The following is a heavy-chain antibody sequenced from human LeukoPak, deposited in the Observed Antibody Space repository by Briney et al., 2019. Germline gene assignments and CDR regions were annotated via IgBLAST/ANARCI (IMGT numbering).Heavy chain of an antibody. CDR3: ARGRRNPRRWFDP. V-gene: IGHV4-34*01. Sequence: SETLSLTCAVYGGSFSGYYWSWIRQPPGKGLEWIGEINHSGSTNYNPSLKSRVTISVDTSKNQFSLKLSSVTAADTAVYYCARGRRNPRRWFDPWGQGTLVTVSS. J-gene: IGHJ5*02. D-gene: IGHD1-14*01. CDR1: GGSFSGYY. CDR2: INHSGST.